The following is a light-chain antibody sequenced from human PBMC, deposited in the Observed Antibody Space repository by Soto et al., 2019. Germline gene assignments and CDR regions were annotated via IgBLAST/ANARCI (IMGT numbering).Light chain of an antibody. V-gene: IGKV1-5*01. CDR3: QQYETFSGT. Sequence: DIQMTQSPSTLSASVGDRVTITCRASQSISSWLAWYQQKPGKAPKLLIYDASNLESGVPSRFSGSGSGTKFTLTIASLQPDDFATYYCQQYETFSGTFGPGTKVDI. J-gene: IGKJ1*01. CDR1: QSISSW. CDR2: DAS.